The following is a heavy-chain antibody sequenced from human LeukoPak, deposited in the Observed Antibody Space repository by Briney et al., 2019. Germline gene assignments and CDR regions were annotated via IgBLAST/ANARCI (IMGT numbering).Heavy chain of an antibody. CDR3: AKGSNGGWKKSIDN. CDR1: GFTFNDYG. D-gene: IGHD4-11*01. V-gene: IGHV3-9*01. CDR2: LSWNSGGV. Sequence: SGGSLRLSCAASGFTFNDYGMHWVRQAPGKGLKWVSGLSWNSGGVGYADSVQGRFTISRDNARKSLYLQMNSLRFEDTAFYYCAKGSNGGWKKSIDNWGQGTLVTVSS. J-gene: IGHJ4*02.